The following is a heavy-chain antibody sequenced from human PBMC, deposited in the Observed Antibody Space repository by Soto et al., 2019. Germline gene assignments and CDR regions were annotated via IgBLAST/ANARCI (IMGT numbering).Heavy chain of an antibody. CDR3: ARDRVVGATDRAYYYYGMDV. CDR2: TYYRSKWYN. D-gene: IGHD1-26*01. J-gene: IGHJ6*02. V-gene: IGHV6-1*01. CDR1: GDSVSSNSGA. Sequence: PSQTLSLTCAISGDSVSSNSGAWNWIRQSPSRGLEWLGRTYYRSKWYNDYAVSVKSRITINPDTSKNQFSLQLNSVTPEDTAVYYCARDRVVGATDRAYYYYGMDVWGQGTTVTVSS.